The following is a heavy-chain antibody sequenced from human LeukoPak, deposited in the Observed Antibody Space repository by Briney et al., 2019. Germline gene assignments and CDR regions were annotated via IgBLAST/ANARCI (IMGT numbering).Heavy chain of an antibody. CDR1: GGSISSSSYY. CDR3: ARGGYSSGWYPYYYYGMDV. D-gene: IGHD6-19*01. J-gene: IGHJ6*02. Sequence: KPSETLSLTCTVSGGSISSSSYYWGWIRQPPGKGLEWIGSIYYSGSTYYNPSLKSRVTISVDTSKNQFSLKLSSVTAADTAVYYCARGGYSSGWYPYYYYGMDVWGQGTTVTVSS. V-gene: IGHV4-39*01. CDR2: IYYSGST.